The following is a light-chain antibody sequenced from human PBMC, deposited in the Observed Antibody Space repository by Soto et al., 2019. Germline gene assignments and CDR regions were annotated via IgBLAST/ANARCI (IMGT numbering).Light chain of an antibody. CDR3: QQYNSYSPWT. Sequence: DIQMTQSASTLSASVGDTVTITCRASQTISGWLAWYQQRPGKAPNLLILDASTLESGVPSRFSGSGSGTTFTLTISSLQPDDFATYYCQQYNSYSPWTFGQGTKVDIK. CDR2: DAS. CDR1: QTISGW. J-gene: IGKJ1*01. V-gene: IGKV1-5*01.